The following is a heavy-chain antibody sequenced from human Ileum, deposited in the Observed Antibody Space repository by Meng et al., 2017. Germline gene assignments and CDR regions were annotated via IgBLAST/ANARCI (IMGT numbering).Heavy chain of an antibody. CDR3: TRVLSGRSGEMDV. D-gene: IGHD3-10*01. CDR2: IDTDGSPT. V-gene: IGHV3-74*01. CDR1: GFSLSNYW. Sequence: GGSLRLSCAASGFSLSNYWMHWVRQAPGKGLVWVSRIDTDGSPTNYADSVKGRFTISRDNAKNTLYLQMNSLRTEDTAVYYCTRVLSGRSGEMDVWGQGTTVTVSS. J-gene: IGHJ6*02.